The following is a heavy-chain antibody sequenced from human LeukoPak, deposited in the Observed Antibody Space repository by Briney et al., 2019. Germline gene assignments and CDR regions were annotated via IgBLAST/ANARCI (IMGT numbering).Heavy chain of an antibody. Sequence: PGGSLRLSCAASGFTFSSYAISWVRQAPGKGLEWVSSISGSGGSTHYADSVKGRFTISRDNSMNTLYLQMNSMRAEDTAVYYCAKEGRGLSYYENSGYYFVRTAWAFDIWGRGTMVTVSS. V-gene: IGHV3-23*01. CDR3: AKEGRGLSYYENSGYYFVRTAWAFDI. J-gene: IGHJ3*02. CDR2: ISGSGGST. CDR1: GFTFSSYA. D-gene: IGHD3-22*01.